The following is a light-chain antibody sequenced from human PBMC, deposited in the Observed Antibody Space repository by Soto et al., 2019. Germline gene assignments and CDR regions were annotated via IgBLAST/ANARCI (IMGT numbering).Light chain of an antibody. CDR2: SAS. J-gene: IGKJ1*01. CDR1: QSIANS. Sequence: DIQMTQSPSSLSASVGDSVTITCRASQSIANSLNWYPQTQGKAPKLXIQSASTLQSGVPSRCSGGGTGTECTRTIDSLQPEDFETDYCQQSYRITRTFGQGTKVDIK. V-gene: IGKV1-39*01. CDR3: QQSYRITRT.